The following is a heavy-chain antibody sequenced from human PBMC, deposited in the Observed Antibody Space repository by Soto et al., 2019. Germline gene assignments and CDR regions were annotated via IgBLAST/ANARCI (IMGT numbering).Heavy chain of an antibody. CDR2: MSPNNGNT. D-gene: IGHD5-12*01. V-gene: IGHV1-18*04. Sequence: QVQLVQSGVELKKPGASVRVSCKASGYTFTNYGISWVRQAPGQGLEWVGWMSPNNGNTHYAPKLQGRVTMTRDTHTNTAYLDLWSLRSDDTAVYYCARVQSSGYDYWGQGTLVTVSS. CDR3: ARVQSSGYDY. J-gene: IGHJ4*02. CDR1: GYTFTNYG.